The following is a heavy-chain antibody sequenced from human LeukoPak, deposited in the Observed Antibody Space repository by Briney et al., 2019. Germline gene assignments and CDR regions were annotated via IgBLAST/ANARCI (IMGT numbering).Heavy chain of an antibody. CDR3: AKDTYYYDSSGYYYSKGGYFDY. Sequence: PGGSLRLSCAASGFTFSSYGMHWVRQAPGKGLEWVAVIWYDGSNKYYADSVKGRFTISRDNSKNTLYLQMNSLRAEDTAVYYCAKDTYYYDSSGYYYSKGGYFDYWGQGTLVTVSS. J-gene: IGHJ4*02. D-gene: IGHD3-22*01. CDR1: GFTFSSYG. V-gene: IGHV3-30*02. CDR2: IWYDGSNK.